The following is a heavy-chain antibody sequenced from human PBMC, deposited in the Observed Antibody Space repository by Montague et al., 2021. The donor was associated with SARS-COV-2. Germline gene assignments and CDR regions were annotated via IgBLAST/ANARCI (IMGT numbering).Heavy chain of an antibody. D-gene: IGHD3-22*01. CDR1: GASISSSSYD. CDR3: ARRLDYWDSSGQRSHFDY. CDR2: ISYHGNT. V-gene: IGHV4-39*01. Sequence: SETLSLTCTVSGASISSSSYDWGWIRRPPGKGLEWIGHISYHGNTNYNPSLKSRVTISIDTSRNQFSLKVSSVTATDTAIYYCARRLDYWDSSGQRSHFDYWGQGTLVTVSS. J-gene: IGHJ4*02.